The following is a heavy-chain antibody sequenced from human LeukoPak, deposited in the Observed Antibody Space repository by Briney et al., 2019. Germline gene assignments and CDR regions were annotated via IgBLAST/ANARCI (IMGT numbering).Heavy chain of an antibody. CDR2: ISAYNGNT. CDR1: GYTFTSYG. D-gene: IGHD2-15*01. Sequence: GASVKVSCKASGYTFTSYGISWERQATGQALEWMGWISAYNGNTNYAQRLQGRVTMTTDTSTTTAYMELRSLRSDDTAVYYCARTRRVAATPNWFDPWGQGTLVTVSS. V-gene: IGHV1-18*01. J-gene: IGHJ5*02. CDR3: ARTRRVAATPNWFDP.